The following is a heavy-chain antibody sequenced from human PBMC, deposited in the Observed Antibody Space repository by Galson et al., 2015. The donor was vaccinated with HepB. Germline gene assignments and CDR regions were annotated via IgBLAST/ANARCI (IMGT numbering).Heavy chain of an antibody. CDR1: GFTFSNYG. Sequence: SLRLSCAASGFTFSNYGMHWVRQAPGKGLEWVAVISYDGRNQYYAESVKGRFTISRENSKNTVVLQMNSPRVKDTAVFYCAKEQRYIESYFDAFYHNGMDAWGQGTTVTVPS. CDR2: ISYDGRNQ. J-gene: IGHJ6*02. V-gene: IGHV3-30*18. CDR3: AKEQRYIESYFDAFYHNGMDA. D-gene: IGHD1-26*01.